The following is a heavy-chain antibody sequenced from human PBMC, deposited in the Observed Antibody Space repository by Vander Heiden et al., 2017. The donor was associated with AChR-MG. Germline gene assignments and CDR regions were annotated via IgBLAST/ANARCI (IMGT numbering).Heavy chain of an antibody. Sequence: QVQLQQLGAGLLKPSATLSLTCAVYGGSFSGYYWSWIRQPPGKGLEWIGEINHSGSTNYNPSLKSRVTISVDTSKNQFSLKLSSVTAADTAVYYCARVSSRRQSSLYYGMDVWCQVTTVTVSS. CDR2: INHSGST. CDR1: GGSFSGYY. J-gene: IGHJ6*02. D-gene: IGHD6-13*01. V-gene: IGHV4-34*01. CDR3: ARVSSRRQSSLYYGMDV.